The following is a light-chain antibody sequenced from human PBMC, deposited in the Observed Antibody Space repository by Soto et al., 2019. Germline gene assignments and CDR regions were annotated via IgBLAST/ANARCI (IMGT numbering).Light chain of an antibody. J-gene: IGKJ2*01. Sequence: DIQMTQSPSSVSASVGDRVTISCRASQDIDRWLAWFQHKPGKAPKLLISTASSLQSGVPSRFRGSGSGTDFPLTIASLQFEDFATYYCLQSDTFPYTFGLGTKLQIK. CDR1: QDIDRW. CDR3: LQSDTFPYT. CDR2: TAS. V-gene: IGKV1D-12*01.